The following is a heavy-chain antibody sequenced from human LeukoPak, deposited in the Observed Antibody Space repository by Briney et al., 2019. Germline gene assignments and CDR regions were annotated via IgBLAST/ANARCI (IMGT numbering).Heavy chain of an antibody. Sequence: GESLKISRKCSGYSFTSYWIGWVRQMPGKGLEWMGIIYPGDSDTRYSPSFQGQVTISADKSISTAYLQWSSLKASDTAMYYCATLPRRVVPAAINWFDPWGQGTLVTVSS. J-gene: IGHJ5*02. V-gene: IGHV5-51*01. CDR2: IYPGDSDT. D-gene: IGHD2-2*01. CDR1: GYSFTSYW. CDR3: ATLPRRVVPAAINWFDP.